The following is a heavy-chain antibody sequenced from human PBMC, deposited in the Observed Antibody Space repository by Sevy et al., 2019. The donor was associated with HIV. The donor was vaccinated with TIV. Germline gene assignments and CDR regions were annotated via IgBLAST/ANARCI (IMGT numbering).Heavy chain of an antibody. CDR1: GFTFGDYA. D-gene: IGHD2-2*01. Sequence: GGSLRLSCTTPGFTFGDYAMTWVRQAPGKGLEWVGFFRSKAYGGTTEYAASVKGRFTISRDDSKSIAYLQMNSLKTEDTAVYYCTRYCSSSSCEKTNWVDAFDIWGQGTMVTVSS. J-gene: IGHJ3*02. CDR3: TRYCSSSSCEKTNWVDAFDI. V-gene: IGHV3-49*04. CDR2: FRSKAYGGTT.